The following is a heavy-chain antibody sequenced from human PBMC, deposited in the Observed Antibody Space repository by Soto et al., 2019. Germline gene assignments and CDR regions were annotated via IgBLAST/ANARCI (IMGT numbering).Heavy chain of an antibody. Sequence: ASVKVSCKVSGYTRTELSMHWVRQVPGKGLEWMGGFDPEDGETIYAQKFQGRVTMTEDTSTDTAYMELSSLRSEDTAVYYCATDLNWAETYFQHWGQGTLVTVSS. CDR1: GYTRTELS. J-gene: IGHJ1*01. V-gene: IGHV1-24*01. CDR3: ATDLNWAETYFQH. D-gene: IGHD3-16*01. CDR2: FDPEDGET.